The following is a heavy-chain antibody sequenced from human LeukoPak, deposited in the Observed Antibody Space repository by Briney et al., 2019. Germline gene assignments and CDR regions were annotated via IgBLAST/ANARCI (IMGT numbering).Heavy chain of an antibody. J-gene: IGHJ3*02. CDR3: ATSGSDDAFDI. CDR1: GYTFTSYG. CDR2: INTHTGNP. V-gene: IGHV7-4-1*01. Sequence: ASVKVSCKASGYTFTSYGISWVRQAPGQALECMGWINTHTGNPTYAQGFTGRFLFSLDTSVSTAYLQIRSLTAEDTAVYYCATSGSDDAFDIWGQGTMVTVSS. D-gene: IGHD7-27*01.